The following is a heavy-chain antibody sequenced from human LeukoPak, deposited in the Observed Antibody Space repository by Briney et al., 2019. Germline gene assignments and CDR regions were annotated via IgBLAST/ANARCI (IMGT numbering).Heavy chain of an antibody. J-gene: IGHJ4*02. V-gene: IGHV3-49*03. Sequence: GGSLRLSCKASGFTFGDYGINWLRQAPGKGLEWVGLVRNKAYGGTPEYAASVEGRFTVSRDDSKSTAYLQMDSLKTEDTAVYYCSRTGRLLDYWGQGTLVTVSS. CDR2: VRNKAYGGTP. D-gene: IGHD6-6*01. CDR3: SRTGRLLDY. CDR1: GFTFGDYG.